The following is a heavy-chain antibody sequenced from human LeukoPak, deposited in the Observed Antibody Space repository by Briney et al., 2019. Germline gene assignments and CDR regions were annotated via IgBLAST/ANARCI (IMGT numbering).Heavy chain of an antibody. V-gene: IGHV4-39*07. J-gene: IGHJ6*02. D-gene: IGHD4-17*01. CDR2: IYYSGST. CDR3: ARDPRGDDYGDYVDGMDV. Sequence: SETLSLTCTVSGGSISSSSYYWGWIRQPPGKGLEWIGSIYYSGSTFYNPSLKSRVTISVDTSKNQFSLKLSSVTAADTAVYYCARDPRGDDYGDYVDGMDVWGQGTTVTVPS. CDR1: GGSISSSSYY.